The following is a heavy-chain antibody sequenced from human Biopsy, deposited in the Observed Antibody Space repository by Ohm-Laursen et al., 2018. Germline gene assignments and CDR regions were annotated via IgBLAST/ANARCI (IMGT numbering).Heavy chain of an antibody. D-gene: IGHD6-13*01. CDR2: VDWDDYK. CDR1: GFSLRDRGMC. J-gene: IGHJ6*02. CDR3: ARTPILIVSAGLVYRHRRHLQGMDV. V-gene: IGHV2-70*11. Sequence: TQTLTLTCSFSGFSLRDRGMCVSWIRQDPGKALEWLARVDWDDYKDYSASLQTKLSISKDTSNDQVVLTVNNVDPADTATYYCARTPILIVSAGLVYRHRRHLQGMDVWGQGIAVTVS.